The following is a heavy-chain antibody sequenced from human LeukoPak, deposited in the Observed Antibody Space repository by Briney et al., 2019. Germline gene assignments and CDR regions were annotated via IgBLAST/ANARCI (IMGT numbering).Heavy chain of an antibody. V-gene: IGHV3-23*01. CDR2: ISGSGGST. D-gene: IGHD2-2*02. J-gene: IGHJ4*02. CDR3: AKVGGYCSSTSCYKNFDY. Sequence: GGSLRLSCAASGFTFSNPWMSWVRQAPGKGLEWVSAISGSGGSTYYADSVKGRFTISRDNSKNTLYLQMNSLRAEDTAVYYCAKVGGYCSSTSCYKNFDYWGQGTLVTVSS. CDR1: GFTFSNPW.